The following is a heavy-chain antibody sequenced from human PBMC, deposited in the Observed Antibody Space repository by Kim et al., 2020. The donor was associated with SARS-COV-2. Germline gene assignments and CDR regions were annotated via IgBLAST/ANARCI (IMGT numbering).Heavy chain of an antibody. V-gene: IGHV1-24*01. CDR3: ATDQGPSSGWIRDYYYGMDV. J-gene: IGHJ6*02. CDR1: GYTLTELS. Sequence: ASVKVSCKVSGYTLTELSMHWVRQAPGKGLEWMGGFDPEDGETIYAQKFQGRVTMTEDTSTDTAYMELSSLRSEDTAVYYCATDQGPSSGWIRDYYYGMDVWGQGTTVTVSS. CDR2: FDPEDGET. D-gene: IGHD6-19*01.